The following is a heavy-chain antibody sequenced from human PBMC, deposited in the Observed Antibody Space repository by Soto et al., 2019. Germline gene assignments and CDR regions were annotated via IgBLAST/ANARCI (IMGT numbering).Heavy chain of an antibody. CDR3: AHTWISGPLYYYYGMDV. CDR2: IYRNDDK. Sequence: GSGPTLVNPTQTLTLTCTFSGFSLGTSGVGVGWIRQPPGKALEWLALIYRNDDKRYSPSLKSRLTITKDTSKNQVVLTMTNMDPVDTATYYCAHTWISGPLYYYYGMDVWGQGTTVTVS. V-gene: IGHV2-5*01. J-gene: IGHJ6*02. D-gene: IGHD3-3*01. CDR1: GFSLGTSGVG.